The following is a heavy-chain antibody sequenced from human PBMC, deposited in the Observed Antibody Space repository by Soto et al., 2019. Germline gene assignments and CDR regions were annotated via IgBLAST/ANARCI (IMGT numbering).Heavy chain of an antibody. Sequence: GASVKVSCKASGGTFSSYAISWVRQAPGQGLDWMGGIIPIFGTANYAQKFQGRVTITADESTSTAYMELSSLRSEDTAVYYCASLSGAGYSSSWTDYWGQGTLVTVSS. CDR1: GGTFSSYA. CDR2: IIPIFGTA. CDR3: ASLSGAGYSSSWTDY. J-gene: IGHJ4*02. V-gene: IGHV1-69*13. D-gene: IGHD6-13*01.